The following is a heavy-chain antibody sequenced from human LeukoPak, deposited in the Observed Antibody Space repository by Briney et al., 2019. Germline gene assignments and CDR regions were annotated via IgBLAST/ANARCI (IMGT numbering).Heavy chain of an antibody. CDR2: IYSGGRT. J-gene: IGHJ6*03. Sequence: GGSLRLSCAASGFTVSSNYMSWVRQAPGKGLEWVSVIYSGGRTYTDSVKGRFTISRDNSKNTLYLQMNSLRAEDTAVYYCARVLRYCSGGNCYSGGLGYMDVWGKGTTVTVSS. V-gene: IGHV3-66*01. D-gene: IGHD2-15*01. CDR1: GFTVSSNY. CDR3: ARVLRYCSGGNCYSGGLGYMDV.